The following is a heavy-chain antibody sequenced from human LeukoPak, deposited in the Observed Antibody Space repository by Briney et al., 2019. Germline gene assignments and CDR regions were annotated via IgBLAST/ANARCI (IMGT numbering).Heavy chain of an antibody. CDR3: ARALTLITIFGVVNVWFDP. CDR2: ISAYNGNT. J-gene: IGHJ5*02. CDR1: GYTFTSYG. Sequence: GASVKVSCKASGYTFTSYGISLVRQAPRQGLEWMGWISAYNGNTNYAQKLQGRVTMTTDTSTSTAYMELRSLRSDDTAVYYCARALTLITIFGVVNVWFDPWGQGTLVTVSS. D-gene: IGHD3-3*01. V-gene: IGHV1-18*01.